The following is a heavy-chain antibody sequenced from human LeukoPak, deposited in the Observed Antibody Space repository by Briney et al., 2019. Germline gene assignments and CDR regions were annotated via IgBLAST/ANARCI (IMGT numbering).Heavy chain of an antibody. Sequence: ASVKVSCKASGYTFTSYAMNWVRQAPGQGLEWMGWINPNSGGTNYAQKFQGRVTMTRDTSISTAYMELSRLRSDDTAVYYCARKTTPRAFDIWGQGTMVTVSS. CDR2: INPNSGGT. V-gene: IGHV1-2*02. J-gene: IGHJ3*02. CDR1: GYTFTSYA. CDR3: ARKTTPRAFDI. D-gene: IGHD4-11*01.